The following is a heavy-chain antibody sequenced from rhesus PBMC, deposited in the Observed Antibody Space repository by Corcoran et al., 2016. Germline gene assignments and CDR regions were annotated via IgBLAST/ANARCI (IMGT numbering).Heavy chain of an antibody. Sequence: QVQLQESGPGLVKPSETLSLTCAVSGGSISDYYYWNWIRQPPGKGLEWIGNIYGNSASTYCNPSLKSRVTISKDTSKNQFFLKLSSVTAADTAVYYCASTIFGLVTFDYWGQGVLVTVSS. V-gene: IGHV4S9*01. CDR2: IYGNSAST. CDR3: ASTIFGLVTFDY. D-gene: IGHD3-3*01. J-gene: IGHJ4*01. CDR1: GGSISDYYY.